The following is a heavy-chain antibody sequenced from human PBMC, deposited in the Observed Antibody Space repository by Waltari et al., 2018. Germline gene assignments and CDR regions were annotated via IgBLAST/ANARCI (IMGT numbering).Heavy chain of an antibody. CDR2: IMTDGREE. Sequence: EVQLVASGGGLVQPGGSLRLSCAASGFTLSNHWMSWVRQAPGKGPEWVANIMTDGREEYYVDSVRGRFTISRDNAKNSLYLQMNSLRPEDTAVYYCVRDQWFAFDIWGQGTMVTVS. D-gene: IGHD3-22*01. CDR1: GFTLSNHW. J-gene: IGHJ3*02. CDR3: VRDQWFAFDI. V-gene: IGHV3-7*01.